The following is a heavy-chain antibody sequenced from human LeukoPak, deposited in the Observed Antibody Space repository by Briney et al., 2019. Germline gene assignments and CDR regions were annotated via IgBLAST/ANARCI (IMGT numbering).Heavy chain of an antibody. J-gene: IGHJ4*02. V-gene: IGHV3-33*01. CDR1: GFTFSSYG. CDR3: ASTMGATRSLDY. D-gene: IGHD1-26*01. Sequence: GGSLRLSCAASGFTFSSYGMHWVRQAPGKGLEWVAVIWYDGGNKYYADSVKGRFTISRDNSKNTLYLQMNSLRAEDTAVYYCASTMGATRSLDYWGQGTLVTVSS. CDR2: IWYDGGNK.